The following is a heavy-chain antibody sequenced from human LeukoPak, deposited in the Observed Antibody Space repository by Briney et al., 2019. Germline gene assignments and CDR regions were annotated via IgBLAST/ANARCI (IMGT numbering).Heavy chain of an antibody. D-gene: IGHD3-22*01. V-gene: IGHV4-4*02. CDR3: ATPDSSGYYYLY. J-gene: IGHJ4*02. Sequence: SETLSLTCAVSGGSISSSYWWCWVRQPPGKGLQGSGEVYHSGSTNYNPSLKSRVTISVDTSKNQFSLKLSSVTAADTAVYYCATPDSSGYYYLYWGQGTLVTVSS. CDR1: GGSISSSYW. CDR2: VYHSGST.